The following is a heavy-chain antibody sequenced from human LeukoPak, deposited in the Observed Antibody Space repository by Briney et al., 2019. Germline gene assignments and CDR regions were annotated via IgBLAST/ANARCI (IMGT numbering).Heavy chain of an antibody. CDR3: ARDLYGSGSSFDY. D-gene: IGHD3-10*01. V-gene: IGHV4-59*01. CDR2: IYYSGST. Sequence: SETLPLTCTVSGGSISSYYWSWIRQPPGKGLEWIGYIYYSGSTNYNPSLKSRVTISVDTSKNQFSLKLSSVTAADTAVYYCARDLYGSGSSFDYWGQGTLVTVSS. CDR1: GGSISSYY. J-gene: IGHJ4*02.